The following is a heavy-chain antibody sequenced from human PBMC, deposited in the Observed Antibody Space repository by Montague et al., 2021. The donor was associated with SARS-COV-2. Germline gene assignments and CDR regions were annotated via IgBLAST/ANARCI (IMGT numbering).Heavy chain of an antibody. J-gene: IGHJ3*02. V-gene: IGHV4-59*02. CDR1: AASVGSSD. CDR2: FYCVGST. Sequence: SETLSLTCTVSAASVGSSDWGWIRQSPGKALEWIGYFYCVGSTEYNPSLKSRATISRDTPKNRFSLKVRSVTAADTAVYYCARETMTADAFDIWGRGTMVTVSS. CDR3: ARETMTADAFDI. D-gene: IGHD1-14*01.